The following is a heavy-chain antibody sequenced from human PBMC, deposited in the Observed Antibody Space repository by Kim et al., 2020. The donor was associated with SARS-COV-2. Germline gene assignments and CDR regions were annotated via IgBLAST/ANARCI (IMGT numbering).Heavy chain of an antibody. J-gene: IGHJ4*02. D-gene: IGHD4-4*01. Sequence: GGSLRLSCAASGFTFSSYSMNWVRQAPGKGLEWVSSISSSSSYIYYADSVKGRFTISRDNAKNSLYLQMNSLRAEDTAVYYCARIRYSIVYYFDYWGQGTLVTVSS. CDR3: ARIRYSIVYYFDY. V-gene: IGHV3-21*01. CDR2: ISSSSSYI. CDR1: GFTFSSYS.